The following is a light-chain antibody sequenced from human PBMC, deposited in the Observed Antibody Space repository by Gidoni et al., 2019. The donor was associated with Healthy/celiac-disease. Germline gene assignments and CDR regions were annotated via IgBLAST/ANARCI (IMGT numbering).Light chain of an antibody. Sequence: AIRITQSPSSLSASTGDRVTITCRASQGISSYLACYQQKPGKAPKLLIYAASTLQSGVPSRFIGSGSGTDFSLTISCLQYEDFATYYCQQYYSYPWTFGQGTKVEIK. V-gene: IGKV1-8*01. CDR1: QGISSY. J-gene: IGKJ1*01. CDR3: QQYYSYPWT. CDR2: AAS.